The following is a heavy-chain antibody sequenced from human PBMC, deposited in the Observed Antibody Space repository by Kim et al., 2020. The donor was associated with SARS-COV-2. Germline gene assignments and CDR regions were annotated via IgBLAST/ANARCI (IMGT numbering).Heavy chain of an antibody. J-gene: IGHJ6*02. CDR1: GYSFTNYW. CDR2: IYPDDSDT. D-gene: IGHD3-10*01. Sequence: GESLKISCKGSGYSFTNYWIDWVRQMPGKGLEWMGIIYPDDSDTRYSPSFQGQVTISADKSISTAYLQWCSLEASDTARYYCARVTYYYGSGSYYYYGIDVWGQGTTVSVSS. CDR3: ARVTYYYGSGSYYYYGIDV. V-gene: IGHV5-51*01.